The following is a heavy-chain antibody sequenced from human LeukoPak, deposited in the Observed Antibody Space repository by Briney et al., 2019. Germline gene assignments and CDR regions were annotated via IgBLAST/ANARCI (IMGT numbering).Heavy chain of an antibody. V-gene: IGHV3-53*01. Sequence: PGGSLRLSCTASEFTFSRNYMLWVRQAPGKGLEWVSLIFSNGDTHYADSVKCRFTISRDTSKNTVSLQMNSMSVEDTAMYYCTRDQMNYWGQGTLVTVSS. D-gene: IGHD5-24*01. CDR3: TRDQMNY. J-gene: IGHJ4*02. CDR1: EFTFSRNY. CDR2: IFSNGDT.